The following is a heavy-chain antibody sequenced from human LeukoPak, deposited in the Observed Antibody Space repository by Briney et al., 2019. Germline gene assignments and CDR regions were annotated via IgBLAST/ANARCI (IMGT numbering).Heavy chain of an antibody. Sequence: GGSLRLSCAASGFTFSSYEMNWVRQAPGKGLEWVSVIYSGGSTYYADSVKGRFTISRDNSKNTLYLQMNSLRAEDTAVYYCASIAQYYYDSSGYYRPDYWGQGTLVTVSS. CDR1: GFTFSSYE. CDR3: ASIAQYYYDSSGYYRPDY. V-gene: IGHV3-66*01. CDR2: IYSGGST. J-gene: IGHJ4*02. D-gene: IGHD3-22*01.